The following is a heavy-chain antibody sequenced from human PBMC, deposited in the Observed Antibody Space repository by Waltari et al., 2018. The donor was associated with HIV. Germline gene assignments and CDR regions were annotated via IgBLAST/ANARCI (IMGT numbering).Heavy chain of an antibody. CDR2: INVDGTNT. V-gene: IGHV3-74*01. D-gene: IGHD3-16*01. CDR1: GFTFNTYW. J-gene: IGHJ5*02. CDR3: AKQGRGETGPVQS. Sequence: EVQLVESGGGLVQPGGSLRLSCAASGFTFNTYWMHWVRQAPGMGLVWVSHINVDGTNTTYADSVKGRFTVSRDDAKNTRYLQMSSLRVEDTAVYFCAKQGRGETGPVQSWGQGTLVTVSS.